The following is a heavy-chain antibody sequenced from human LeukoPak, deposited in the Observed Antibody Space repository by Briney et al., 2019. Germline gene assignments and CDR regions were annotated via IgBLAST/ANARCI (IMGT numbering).Heavy chain of an antibody. CDR2: INSDGSST. J-gene: IGHJ4*02. V-gene: IGHV3-74*01. Sequence: GGSLRLSCAASGFTFSSYWMHWVRQAPGKGLVWVSRINSDGSSTSYADTVKGRFTISRDNAKNTLYLQMNSLRAEDTAVYYCARASPVDTAMALWGQGTLVTVSS. CDR3: ARASPVDTAMAL. CDR1: GFTFSSYW. D-gene: IGHD5-18*01.